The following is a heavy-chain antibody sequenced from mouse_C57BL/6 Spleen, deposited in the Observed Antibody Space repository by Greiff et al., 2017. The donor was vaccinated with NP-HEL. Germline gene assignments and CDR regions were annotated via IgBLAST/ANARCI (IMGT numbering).Heavy chain of an antibody. Sequence: VHLVESGAELVRPGASVKLSCKASGYTFTDYYINWVKQRPGQGLEWIARIYPGSGNTYYNEKLKGKATLTAEKSSSTASMHLSSLTSEDSAVSFCARRSVSSDYFDYWGQGTTLTVSS. CDR2: IYPGSGNT. J-gene: IGHJ2*01. D-gene: IGHD1-1*01. V-gene: IGHV1-76*01. CDR3: ARRSVSSDYFDY. CDR1: GYTFTDYY.